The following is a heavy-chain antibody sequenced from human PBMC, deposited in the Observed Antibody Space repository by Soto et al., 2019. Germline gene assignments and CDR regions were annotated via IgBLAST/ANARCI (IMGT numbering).Heavy chain of an antibody. Sequence: GGSLRLSCAASGFTFSSYGMHWVRQAPGKGLEWVAVIWYDGSNKYYADSVKGRFTISRDNSKNTLYLQMNSLRDEDTAVYYCARDNPSGIAVDLDRGDNWFDPWGQGTLVTVSS. CDR1: GFTFSSYG. CDR3: ARDNPSGIAVDLDRGDNWFDP. J-gene: IGHJ5*02. D-gene: IGHD3-10*01. V-gene: IGHV3-33*01. CDR2: IWYDGSNK.